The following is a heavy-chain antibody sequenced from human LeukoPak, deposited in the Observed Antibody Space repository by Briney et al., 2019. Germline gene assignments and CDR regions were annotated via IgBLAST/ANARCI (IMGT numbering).Heavy chain of an antibody. J-gene: IGHJ4*02. D-gene: IGHD4-17*01. CDR2: IYHSGST. CDR3: AKEGGPNYGDSYYD. CDR1: GYSISSGYY. Sequence: SETLSLTCTVSGYSISSGYYWGWIRQPPGKGLEWIGSIYHSGSTYYNPSLKSRVTISVDTSKNQFSLKLSSVTAADTAVYYCAKEGGPNYGDSYYDWGQGTLVTVSS. V-gene: IGHV4-38-2*02.